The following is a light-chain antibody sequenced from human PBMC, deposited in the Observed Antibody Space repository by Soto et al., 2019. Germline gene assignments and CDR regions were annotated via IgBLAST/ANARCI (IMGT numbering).Light chain of an antibody. CDR1: QSISSW. Sequence: DIQMTQSPSTLSPSVGDRVTITCRPSQSISSWLAWYKQKPGKAPKLLIYDASSLESGVPSRFSGSGSGTEFTLTISSLQPDDFATYYCQQYNSYSWTFGQGTKVEIK. J-gene: IGKJ1*01. CDR2: DAS. CDR3: QQYNSYSWT. V-gene: IGKV1-5*01.